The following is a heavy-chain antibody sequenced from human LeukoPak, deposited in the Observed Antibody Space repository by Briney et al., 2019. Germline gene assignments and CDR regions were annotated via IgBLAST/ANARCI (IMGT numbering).Heavy chain of an antibody. V-gene: IGHV1-24*01. D-gene: IGHD1-7*01. CDR3: ATDLWYNWNYVYDY. Sequence: ASVKVSCKVSGYTLTELSMHWVRQAPGKGLEWMGGFDPEDGEIIYAQKFQGRVTMTEDTSTDTAYMEPSSLRSEDTAVYYCATDLWYNWNYVYDYWGQGTLVTVSS. CDR2: FDPEDGEI. J-gene: IGHJ4*02. CDR1: GYTLTELS.